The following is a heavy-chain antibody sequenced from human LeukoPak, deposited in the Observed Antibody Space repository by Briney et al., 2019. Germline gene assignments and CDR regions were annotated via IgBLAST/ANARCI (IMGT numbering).Heavy chain of an antibody. CDR1: GGSISSGGYY. J-gene: IGHJ4*02. V-gene: IGHV4-31*03. CDR2: IYYSGST. CDR3: ARARSAAGNFDY. Sequence: SETLSLTCTVSGGSISSGGYYWSWIRQLPGKGLEWIGYIYYSGSTYYNPSLKSRVTISADTSKNQFSLKLSSVTAADTAVYYCARARSAAGNFDYWGQGTLVTVSS. D-gene: IGHD6-13*01.